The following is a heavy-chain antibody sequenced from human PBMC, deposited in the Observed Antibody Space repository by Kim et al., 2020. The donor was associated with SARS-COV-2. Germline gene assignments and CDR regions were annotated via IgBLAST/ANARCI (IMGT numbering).Heavy chain of an antibody. D-gene: IGHD6-13*01. J-gene: IGHJ4*02. Sequence: GGSLRLSCAASGFTFSDYYMSWIRQAPGKGLEWVSYISSSSSYTNYADSVKGRFTISRDNAKNSLYLQMNSLRAEDTAVYYCASLAYSSSWWRPYWGQGTLVTVSS. CDR2: ISSSSSYT. CDR1: GFTFSDYY. V-gene: IGHV3-11*06. CDR3: ASLAYSSSWWRPY.